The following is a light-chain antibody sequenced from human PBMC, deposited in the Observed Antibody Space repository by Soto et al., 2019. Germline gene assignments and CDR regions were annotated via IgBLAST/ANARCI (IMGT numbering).Light chain of an antibody. CDR3: QQYFNWPLTWT. CDR2: GAS. V-gene: IGKV3-15*01. J-gene: IGKJ1*01. Sequence: EIELTQSPATLSVSAGGTVTLSCRASQSIRTNVAWYQQIPGQAPRLLVYGASTRATGVPGRFSGSGSGIEFTLTISSLQSEDSAFYYCQQYFNWPLTWTFGQGTKVQIK. CDR1: QSIRTN.